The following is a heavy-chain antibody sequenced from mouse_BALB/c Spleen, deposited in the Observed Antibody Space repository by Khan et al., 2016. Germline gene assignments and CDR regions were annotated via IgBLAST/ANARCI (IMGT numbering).Heavy chain of an antibody. D-gene: IGHD2-3*01. V-gene: IGHV3-2*02. CDR3: ANDVDVPACFAY. J-gene: IGHJ3*01. CDR2: ITYSGST. Sequence: EVQLVESGPGLVKPSQSLSLTCTVTGYSITSDYAWNWIRQFPGNRLEWLGYITYSGSTTYNPSLKSRITITRDTSKNQFFLQLNSVTTEDTATXYCANDVDVPACFAYWGQGTLVTVSA. CDR1: GYSITSDYA.